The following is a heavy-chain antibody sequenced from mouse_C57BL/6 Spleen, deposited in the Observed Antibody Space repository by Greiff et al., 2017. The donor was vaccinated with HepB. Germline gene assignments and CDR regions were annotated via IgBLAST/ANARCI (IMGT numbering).Heavy chain of an antibody. Sequence: DVKLQESGPVLVKPGASVKMSCKASGYTFTDYYMNWVKQSHGKSLEWIGVINPYNGGTSYNQKFKGKATLTVDKSSSTAYMELNSLTSEDSAVYYCARRNYGNWYFDYWGQGTTLTVSS. CDR3: ARRNYGNWYFDY. CDR1: GYTFTDYY. J-gene: IGHJ2*01. CDR2: INPYNGGT. D-gene: IGHD2-1*01. V-gene: IGHV1-19*01.